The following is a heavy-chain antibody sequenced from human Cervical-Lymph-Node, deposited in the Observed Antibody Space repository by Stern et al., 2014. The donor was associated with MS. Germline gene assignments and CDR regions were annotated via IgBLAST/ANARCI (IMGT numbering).Heavy chain of an antibody. CDR2: ISYDGSNK. V-gene: IGHV3-30*04. CDR1: GFTFSSYA. D-gene: IGHD1-26*01. CDR3: ARVDRWELLHGELDY. J-gene: IGHJ4*02. Sequence: QVQLVESGGGVVQPGRSLRLSCAASGFTFSSYALHWVRQAPGKGLEWVALISYDGSNKYYADSVKGRFTISRDNSKNTLYLQMNSLRAEDTAVYYCARVDRWELLHGELDYWGQGTLVTVSS.